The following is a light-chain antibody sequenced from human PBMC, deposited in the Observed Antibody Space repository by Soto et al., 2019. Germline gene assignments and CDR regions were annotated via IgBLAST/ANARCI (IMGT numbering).Light chain of an antibody. J-gene: IGKJ1*01. CDR2: KAS. V-gene: IGKV1-5*03. CDR3: QQYNNWPPMA. CDR1: QSISSW. Sequence: DIQMTQSPSTLSASVGDRVTITCRASQSISSWLTWYQQKAGQAPKLLIYKASIVESGVPSRFSGSGSGTEFTLTISSLQSEDFAVTYCQQYNNWPPMAFGQGTKVEIK.